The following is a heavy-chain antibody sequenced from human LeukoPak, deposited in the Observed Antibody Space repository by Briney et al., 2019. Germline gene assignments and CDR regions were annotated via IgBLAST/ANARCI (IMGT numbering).Heavy chain of an antibody. CDR1: GYTLTELS. V-gene: IGHV1-24*01. Sequence: ASVKVSCKVSGYTLTELSMHWVRHAPGKGLEWMGGFDPEDGETIYAQKFQGRVTMTEDRSTDTAYMELSSLRSEDTAVYYCATSNSYYYDSSGYLFEYWRQRTLVTVSS. D-gene: IGHD3-22*01. CDR2: FDPEDGET. J-gene: IGHJ4*02. CDR3: ATSNSYYYDSSGYLFEY.